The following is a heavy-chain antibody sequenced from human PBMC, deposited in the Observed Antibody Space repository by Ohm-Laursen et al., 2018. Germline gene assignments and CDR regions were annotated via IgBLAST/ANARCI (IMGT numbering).Heavy chain of an antibody. D-gene: IGHD2-15*01. V-gene: IGHV4-59*08. J-gene: IGHJ4*02. Sequence: GTLSLTCAVSGDSINSSYWSWIRQPPGKGLEWIGFISNSGNTNYNPSLKSRVTISVDTSKNQISLKLGSVTVADTAVFYCARRGSGGRSFDYWGQGALVTVSS. CDR3: ARRGSGGRSFDY. CDR2: ISNSGNT. CDR1: GDSINSSY.